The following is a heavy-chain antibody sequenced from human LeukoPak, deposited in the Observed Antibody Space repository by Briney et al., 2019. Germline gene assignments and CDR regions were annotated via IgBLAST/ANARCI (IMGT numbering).Heavy chain of an antibody. CDR2: ISGSGGST. V-gene: IGHV3-23*01. CDR3: VKDRAVEY. D-gene: IGHD3-10*01. CDR1: GFTFSSYA. J-gene: IGHJ4*02. Sequence: GGSLRLSCAASGFTFSSYAMSWVRQAPGKGLEWVSAISGSGGSTYYADSVKGRFTISRDNSRNTLSLQMSSLRSEDTAVYYCVKDRAVEYWGQGTLVTVSS.